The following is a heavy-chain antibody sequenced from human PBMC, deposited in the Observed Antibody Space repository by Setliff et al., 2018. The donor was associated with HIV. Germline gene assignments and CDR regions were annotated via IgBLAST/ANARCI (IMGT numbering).Heavy chain of an antibody. V-gene: IGHV4-38-2*02. CDR1: GYSISSGYY. Sequence: LSLTCTVSGYSISSGYYWGWIRQPPGKGLEWIGSIYHSGSTYYNPSLKSRVTISVDTSKDQFSLKLRSVTAADTAVYYCARGASKELDYWGPGTLVTVSS. CDR2: IYHSGST. J-gene: IGHJ4*02. CDR3: ARGASKELDY. D-gene: IGHD1-1*01.